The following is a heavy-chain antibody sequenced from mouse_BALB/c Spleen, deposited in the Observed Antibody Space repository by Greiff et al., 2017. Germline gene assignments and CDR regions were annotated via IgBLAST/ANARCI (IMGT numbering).Heavy chain of an antibody. CDR3: ARGSSGYGMDY. D-gene: IGHD3-1*01. CDR2: IDPANGNT. V-gene: IGHV14-3*02. CDR1: GFNIKDTY. Sequence: EVKLQESGAELVKPGASVKLSCTASGFNIKDTYMHWVKQRPERGLEWIGRIDPANGNTKYDPKFQGKATITADTSSNTAYLQLSSLTSEDTAVYYCARGSSGYGMDYWGQGTSVTVSS. J-gene: IGHJ4*01.